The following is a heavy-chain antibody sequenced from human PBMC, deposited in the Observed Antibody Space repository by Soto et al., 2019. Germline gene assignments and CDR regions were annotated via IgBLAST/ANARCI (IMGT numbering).Heavy chain of an antibody. CDR2: IVPLFGA. V-gene: IGHV1-69*12. CDR3: AGGGSDYRRSGYYQRHV. Sequence: QVQLVQSGAEVKKPGSSVKVSCKSSGGTFSNYGFSWVRQAPGQGLECMGVIVPLFGAEHPKKFHGRVTITADESTNTVLKDRRGLRDEDPAVYDCAGGGSDYRRSGYYQRHVWGQGNTVTGSS. CDR1: GGTFSNYG. J-gene: IGHJ6*02. D-gene: IGHD3-22*01.